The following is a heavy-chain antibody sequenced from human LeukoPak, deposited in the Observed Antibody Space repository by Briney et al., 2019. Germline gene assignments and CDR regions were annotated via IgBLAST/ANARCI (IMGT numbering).Heavy chain of an antibody. CDR1: GYTFTTYW. Sequence: GESLKISCKGSGYTFTTYWIGWVRQMPGKGLEWMGIIYPGDSDPRYSPSFQGQVTISADKSISTAYLQWSSLKASDTAMYYCARHGSGYSYGPRGELYNWFDPWGQGTLVTVSS. CDR3: ARHGSGYSYGPRGELYNWFDP. CDR2: IYPGDSDP. D-gene: IGHD5-18*01. V-gene: IGHV5-51*01. J-gene: IGHJ5*02.